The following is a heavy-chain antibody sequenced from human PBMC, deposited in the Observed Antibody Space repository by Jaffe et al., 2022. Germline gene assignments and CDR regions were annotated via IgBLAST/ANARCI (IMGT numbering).Heavy chain of an antibody. D-gene: IGHD4-17*01. CDR3: ARDRGTVTPYYFDY. V-gene: IGHV3-21*01. Sequence: EVQLVESGGGLVKPGGSLRLSCAASGFTFSSYSMNWVRQAPGKGLEWVSSISSSSSYIYYADSVKGRFTISRDNAKNSLYLQMNSLRAEDTAVYYCARDRGTVTPYYFDYWGQGTLVTVSS. J-gene: IGHJ4*02. CDR1: GFTFSSYS. CDR2: ISSSSSYI.